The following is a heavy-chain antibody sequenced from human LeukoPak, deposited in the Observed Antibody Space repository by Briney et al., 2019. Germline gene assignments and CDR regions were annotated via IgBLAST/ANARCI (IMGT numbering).Heavy chain of an antibody. CDR3: ARADWSLYYGMDV. J-gene: IGHJ6*04. Sequence: PGGSLRLSCAASGFTFSSYEMNWVRQAPGKGLEWVSYISSSGSTLYYADSVKVRFTISRDNAKNSLYLQMNSLRAEDTAVYYCARADWSLYYGMDVWGKGTTVTVSS. CDR2: ISSSGSTL. CDR1: GFTFSSYE. D-gene: IGHD3/OR15-3a*01. V-gene: IGHV3-48*03.